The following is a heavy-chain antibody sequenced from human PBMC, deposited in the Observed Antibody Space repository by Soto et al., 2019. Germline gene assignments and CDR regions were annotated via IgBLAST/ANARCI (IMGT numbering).Heavy chain of an antibody. CDR2: IYHSGST. J-gene: IGHJ5*02. D-gene: IGHD3-22*01. Sequence: RSWIRQPPGKGLEWIGYIYHSGSTYYNPSLKSRVTISVDRSKNQFSLKLSSVTAADTAVYYCARGYYDSSGYSNWFDPWGQGTLVTVSS. CDR3: ARGYYDSSGYSNWFDP. V-gene: IGHV4-30-2*01.